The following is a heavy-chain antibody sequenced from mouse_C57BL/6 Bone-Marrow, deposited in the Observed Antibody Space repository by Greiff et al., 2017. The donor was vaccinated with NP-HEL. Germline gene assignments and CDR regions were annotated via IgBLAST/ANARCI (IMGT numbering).Heavy chain of an antibody. V-gene: IGHV1-81*01. CDR3: AREVDYDGDYFDY. CDR1: GYTFTSYG. J-gene: IGHJ2*01. D-gene: IGHD2-4*01. CDR2: IYPRSGNT. Sequence: VQLQQSGAELARPGATVKLSCKASGYTFTSYGISWVKQRTGQGLGWIGEIYPRSGNTYYNEKFKGKATLTADKSSSTAYMELRSLTSEDSAVYFCAREVDYDGDYFDYWGQGTTLTVSS.